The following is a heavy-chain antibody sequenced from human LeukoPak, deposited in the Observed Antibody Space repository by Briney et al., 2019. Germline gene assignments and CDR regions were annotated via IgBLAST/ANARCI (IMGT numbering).Heavy chain of an antibody. J-gene: IGHJ6*03. CDR1: GFHLITYS. CDR2: ISSSSGTI. D-gene: IGHD6-19*01. V-gene: IGHV3-48*01. CDR3: ARGQKSVRRTLAGTTIYSYYYYMDV. Sequence: WGSLRISCGASGFHLITYSMNWGRQAPGEGLEWGSYISSSSGTIYYYDSVKGRFTISRDNANNSLYLQINSLRAEDTAVYYCARGQKSVRRTLAGTTIYSYYYYMDVWGKGTTVTVSS.